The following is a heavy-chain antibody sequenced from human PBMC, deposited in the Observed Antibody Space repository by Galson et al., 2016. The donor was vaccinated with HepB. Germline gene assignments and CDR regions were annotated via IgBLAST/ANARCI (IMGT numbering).Heavy chain of an antibody. V-gene: IGHV2-5*01. Sequence: PALVKPTQTLTLTCTFSGFSLSTSGVGVGWIRQPPGRALEWLALIFWNADKRYSPSLKSRLTITKDTSKNHVVLTVTNMDPVDTATYYCARFGTEITPGGPFDSWGQGTLVTVSA. J-gene: IGHJ4*02. CDR2: IFWNADK. CDR1: GFSLSTSGVG. CDR3: ARFGTEITPGGPFDS. D-gene: IGHD4-23*01.